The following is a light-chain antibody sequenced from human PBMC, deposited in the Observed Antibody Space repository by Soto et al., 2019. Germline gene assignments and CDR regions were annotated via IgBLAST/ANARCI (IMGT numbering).Light chain of an antibody. J-gene: IGKJ1*01. CDR3: QQYNNWPL. CDR2: GAS. V-gene: IGKV3-15*01. CDR1: QSVSGN. Sequence: DIVMTQSPAALSVSPGERATLSCRASQSVSGNLAWYQQKPGQAPRLLIYGASTRATGIPARFSGSGSGTEFTLKISSLQSEDFAVYYGQQYNNWPLFGQGTKVDIX.